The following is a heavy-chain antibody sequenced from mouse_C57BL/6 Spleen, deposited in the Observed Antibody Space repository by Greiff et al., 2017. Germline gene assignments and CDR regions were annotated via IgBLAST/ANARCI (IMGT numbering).Heavy chain of an antibody. CDR3: ARAPYDYDSFAY. CDR2: IDPSDSET. V-gene: IGHV1-52*01. D-gene: IGHD2-4*01. J-gene: IGHJ3*01. Sequence: QVQLQQPGAELVRPGSSVKLSCKASGYTFTSYWMHWVKQRPIQGLEWIGNIDPSDSETHYNQKFKDKATLTVDKSSSTAYMQLSSLTSEDSAVYYCARAPYDYDSFAYWGQGTLVTVSA. CDR1: GYTFTSYW.